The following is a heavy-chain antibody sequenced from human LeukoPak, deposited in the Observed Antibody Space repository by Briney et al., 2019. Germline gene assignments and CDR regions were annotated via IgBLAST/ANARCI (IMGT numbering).Heavy chain of an antibody. CDR3: ARDSPNYYGSGSYSTYYYYGMDV. Sequence: GASVKVSCTASGGTFSSYAISWVRQAPGQGLEWMGGIIPIFGTANYAQKFQGRVTITADESTSTAYMELSSLRSEDTAVYYCARDSPNYYGSGSYSTYYYYGMDVWGQGTTVTVSS. CDR1: GGTFSSYA. J-gene: IGHJ6*02. D-gene: IGHD3-10*01. CDR2: IIPIFGTA. V-gene: IGHV1-69*13.